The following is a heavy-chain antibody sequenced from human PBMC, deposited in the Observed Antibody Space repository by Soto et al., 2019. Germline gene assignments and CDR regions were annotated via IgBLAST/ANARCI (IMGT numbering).Heavy chain of an antibody. Sequence: QVQLVQSGAEVKKPGASVKVSCQASGYTFTSYFMHWVRQAPGQGLEWMGIINPSGGSPDYAQKFQGRVTMTRDTSTSTVYMELSSLRSEDTAVYYCARRERMDYWGQGTLVTVSS. CDR3: ARRERMDY. J-gene: IGHJ4*02. D-gene: IGHD2-15*01. CDR2: INPSGGSP. V-gene: IGHV1-46*01. CDR1: GYTFTSYF.